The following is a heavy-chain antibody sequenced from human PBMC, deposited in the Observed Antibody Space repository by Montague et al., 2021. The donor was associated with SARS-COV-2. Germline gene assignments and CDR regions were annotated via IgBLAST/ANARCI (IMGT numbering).Heavy chain of an antibody. J-gene: IGHJ4*02. CDR3: SSERADYGDFDY. CDR1: GFTFSSYS. D-gene: IGHD4-17*01. CDR2: ISSDGSNK. Sequence: SLRLSCAASGFTFSSYSMHWVRQAPGKGLEWVAVISSDGSNKYYADSVKGRFTISRDNSKNTLYLQMNSLRAEDTAVYYCSSERADYGDFDYWGQGTLVTVSS. V-gene: IGHV3-30-3*01.